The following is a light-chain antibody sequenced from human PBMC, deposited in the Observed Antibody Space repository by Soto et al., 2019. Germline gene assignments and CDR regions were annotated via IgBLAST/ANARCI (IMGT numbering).Light chain of an antibody. J-gene: IGKJ1*01. CDR3: QQLNNYPRT. V-gene: IGKV1-9*01. Sequence: DIQLTQSPSFLSASVGDRVTITCRASQGISSYLAWYQQKPGKAPKLLISTASTLQSGVPSRFSGSGSGTEFTLTISSLQPEDFETYYCQQLNNYPRTLGQGTKVDI. CDR2: TAS. CDR1: QGISSY.